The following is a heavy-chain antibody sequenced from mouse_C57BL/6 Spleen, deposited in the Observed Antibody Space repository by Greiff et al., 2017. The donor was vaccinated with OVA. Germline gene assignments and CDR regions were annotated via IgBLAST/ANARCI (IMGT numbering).Heavy chain of an antibody. CDR3: ARRDYDYDFDY. CDR2: IYPGSGST. J-gene: IGHJ2*01. Sequence: QVQLQQPGAELVKPGASVKMSCKASGYTFTSYWITWVKQRPGQGLEWIGDIYPGSGSTNYNEKFKSKVTLTVDTSSSTAYMQLSSLTAEDSAVYYCARRDYDYDFDYWGQGTTLTVSS. V-gene: IGHV1-55*01. CDR1: GYTFTSYW. D-gene: IGHD2-4*01.